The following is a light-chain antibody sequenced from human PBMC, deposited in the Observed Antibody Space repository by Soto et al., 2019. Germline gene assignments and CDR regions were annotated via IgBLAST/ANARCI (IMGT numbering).Light chain of an antibody. Sequence: EIQMTQSPSTLSSSVGDRVTLTCRASQSISSWLAWYQQKPGKAPKLLIYDASSLESGVPSRFSGSGSGTEFTLTISSLQPDDFATYYCQQYNSYPWTFGHGTKVEIK. CDR3: QQYNSYPWT. V-gene: IGKV1-5*01. CDR2: DAS. J-gene: IGKJ1*01. CDR1: QSISSW.